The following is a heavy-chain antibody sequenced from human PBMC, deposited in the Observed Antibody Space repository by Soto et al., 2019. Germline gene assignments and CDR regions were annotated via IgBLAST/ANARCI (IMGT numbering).Heavy chain of an antibody. CDR3: AKDSIPYSSSYDLDH. V-gene: IGHV3-23*01. CDR2: MTATGVSI. Sequence: EVQLLESGGGLVQPGGSLRLSGVASGFSFSGYAMSWVRQAPGKGLVWVSSMTATGVSIYYADSVRGRFTISRDNSKNTLYLQMSSLRAEDTATYYCAKDSIPYSSSYDLDHWGRGALVTVYS. CDR1: GFSFSGYA. J-gene: IGHJ4*02. D-gene: IGHD6-13*01.